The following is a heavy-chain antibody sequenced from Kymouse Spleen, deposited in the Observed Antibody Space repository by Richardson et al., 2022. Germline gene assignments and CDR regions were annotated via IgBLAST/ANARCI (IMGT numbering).Heavy chain of an antibody. Sequence: QVQLQQWGAGLLKPSETLSLTCAVYGGSFSGYYWSWIRQPPGKGLEWIGEINHSGSTNYNPSLKSRVTISVDTSKNQFSLKLSSVTAADTAVYYCARGDNWNYTGGFFDYWGQGTLVTVSS. CDR3: ARGDNWNYTGGFFDY. D-gene: IGHD1-7*01. CDR1: GGSFSGYY. J-gene: IGHJ4*02. V-gene: IGHV4-34*01. CDR2: INHSGST.